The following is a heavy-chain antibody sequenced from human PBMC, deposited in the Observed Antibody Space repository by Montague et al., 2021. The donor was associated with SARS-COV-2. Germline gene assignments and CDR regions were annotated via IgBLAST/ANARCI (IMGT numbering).Heavy chain of an antibody. Sequence: SETLSLTCSVSGDSLNKNPYYWGWVRQPPGKGLEWIGSVWYRGFTYSNPSLGSRVAVSIDTSRNQFSVELRSVSANDTAVYYCARHVGSYNTGLQYWGRGSLVTVAS. V-gene: IGHV4-39*01. J-gene: IGHJ4*01. D-gene: IGHD1-14*01. CDR2: VWYRGFT. CDR3: ARHVGSYNTGLQY. CDR1: GDSLNKNPYY.